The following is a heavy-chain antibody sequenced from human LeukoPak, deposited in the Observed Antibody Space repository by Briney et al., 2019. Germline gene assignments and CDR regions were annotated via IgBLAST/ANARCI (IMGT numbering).Heavy chain of an antibody. J-gene: IGHJ4*02. D-gene: IGHD4-17*01. CDR2: ISANT. V-gene: IGHV1-18*01. Sequence: ASVKVSCKASGYTFTNYGISWVRQAPGQGLEWMGWISANTNYAQKLQGRVTMTTDTSTSTAYMELRSPRSDDTAVYYCARGDDYGDSDWGQGTLVTVSS. CDR3: ARGDDYGDSD. CDR1: GYTFTNYG.